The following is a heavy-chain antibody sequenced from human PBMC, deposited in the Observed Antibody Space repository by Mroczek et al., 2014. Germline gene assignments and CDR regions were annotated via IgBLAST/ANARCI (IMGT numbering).Heavy chain of an antibody. CDR2: MNPXSGNT. Sequence: QVQLVQSGAEVKKPGASVKVSCKASGYTFTSYDINWVRQATGQGLEWMGWMNPXSGNTGYAQKFQGRVTMTRNTSISTAYMELSSLRSEDTAVYYCARVPRVEYVTIFGVVIIEGWFDPWGQGTPGHRLL. V-gene: IGHV1-8*01. J-gene: IGHJ5*02. D-gene: IGHD3-3*01. CDR1: GYTFTSYD. CDR3: ARVPRVEYVTIFGVVIIEGWFDP.